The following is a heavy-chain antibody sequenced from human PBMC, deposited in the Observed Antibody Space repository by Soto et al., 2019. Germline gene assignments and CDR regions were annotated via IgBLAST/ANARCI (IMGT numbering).Heavy chain of an antibody. CDR2: ISAYNGNT. CDR3: ARDMDSSSWSSYYYYGMDV. V-gene: IGHV1-18*01. Sequence: ASVKVSCKASGYTFTSYGISWVRQAPGQGLDWMGWISAYNGNTNYAQKLQGRVTMTTDTSTSTAYMELRSLRSDDTAVYYCARDMDSSSWSSYYYYGMDVWGQGTTVTVSS. CDR1: GYTFTSYG. D-gene: IGHD6-13*01. J-gene: IGHJ6*02.